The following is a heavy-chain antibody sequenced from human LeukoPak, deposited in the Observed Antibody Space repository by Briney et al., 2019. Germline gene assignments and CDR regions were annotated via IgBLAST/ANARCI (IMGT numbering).Heavy chain of an antibody. CDR1: GFTFDDYG. CDR3: ARPTYYYDTSGYAQGNFDY. CDR2: INWRGDST. V-gene: IGHV3-20*04. D-gene: IGHD3-22*01. Sequence: GSLRLSCVASGFTFDDYGMTWVRQPPGKGREWGSGINWRGDSTGYADSVKGRFTIPRDNAKHSLYLQMNSLIAQDTALYYCARPTYYYDTSGYAQGNFDYSGHGTLVTVSS. J-gene: IGHJ4*01.